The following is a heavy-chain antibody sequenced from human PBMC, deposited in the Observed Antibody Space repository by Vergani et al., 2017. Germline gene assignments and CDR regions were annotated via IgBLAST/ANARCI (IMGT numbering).Heavy chain of an antibody. J-gene: IGHJ4*02. CDR2: IYYSGST. D-gene: IGHD5-12*01. CDR1: GCSLSSGYYY. Sequence: QVQLQESGPGLVQPSQTLSLTCTVSGCSLSSGYYYWNWIRKPPGKGLEWFGYIYYSGSTYYNPSLESRVTISVDTSKNQFSLKLSSVTAADTAVYYCARKAYSRRGFVALDYWGEGTLVTVSS. CDR3: ARKAYSRRGFVALDY. V-gene: IGHV4-30-4*08.